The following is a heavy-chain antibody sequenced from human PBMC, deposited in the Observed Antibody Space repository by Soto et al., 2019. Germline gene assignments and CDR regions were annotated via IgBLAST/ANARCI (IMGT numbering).Heavy chain of an antibody. CDR2: INPNSGDT. CDR3: ATSRISIAVAGETEYYFDY. Sequence: ASVRVSCKASGYIFTGYYMDWVRLAPGQGLEWMGWINPNSGDTNYTQKFQGWVTMTRDTSISTAYMELSRLRSDDTAVYYCATSRISIAVAGETEYYFDYWGQGTLVTVSS. V-gene: IGHV1-2*04. D-gene: IGHD6-19*01. CDR1: GYIFTGYY. J-gene: IGHJ4*02.